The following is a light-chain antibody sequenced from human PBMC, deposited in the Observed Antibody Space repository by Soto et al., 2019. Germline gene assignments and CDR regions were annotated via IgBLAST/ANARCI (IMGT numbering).Light chain of an antibody. CDR1: QSVSSD. V-gene: IGKV3-15*01. J-gene: IGKJ1*01. CDR2: GAS. CDR3: QQFNNWPRT. Sequence: EIGITQSPATLSVSPGERATLSCRASQSVSSDLAWYQQKPGQAPRLLIYGASTRATGISARFSGSGSGTEFTLTTSSLRSEDFAVYYCQQFNNWPRTFGQGTKVDIK.